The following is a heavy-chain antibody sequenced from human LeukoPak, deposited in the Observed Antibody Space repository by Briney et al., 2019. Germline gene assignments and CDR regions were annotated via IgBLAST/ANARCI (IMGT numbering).Heavy chain of an antibody. CDR1: GGSFSGYY. CDR3: ARGSMDVVVTVAVPVYYYYMDV. CDR2: INHSGST. V-gene: IGHV4-34*01. J-gene: IGHJ6*03. D-gene: IGHD2-21*02. Sequence: SETLSLTCAIYGGSFSGYYWSWIRQPPGKGLEWIGEINHSGSTNFNPSLKSRVTISVDTSKNQFSLKLSSVTAADTAVYYCARGSMDVVVTVAVPVYYYYMDVWGKGTTVTVSS.